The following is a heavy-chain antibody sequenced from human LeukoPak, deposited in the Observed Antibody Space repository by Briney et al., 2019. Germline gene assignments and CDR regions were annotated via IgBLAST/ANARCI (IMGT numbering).Heavy chain of an antibody. CDR1: GFTFSSYA. Sequence: PGGSVRLFCAASGFTFSSYAMSWVRQARGKGLEWVSAISGSGGSTYYADSVKGRFTISRDNSKTTLYLQMNSLRAEDTAVYYCAKAGTVSGYYFDYWGQGTLVTVSS. CDR2: ISGSGGST. V-gene: IGHV3-23*01. CDR3: AKAGTVSGYYFDY. D-gene: IGHD1-1*01. J-gene: IGHJ4*02.